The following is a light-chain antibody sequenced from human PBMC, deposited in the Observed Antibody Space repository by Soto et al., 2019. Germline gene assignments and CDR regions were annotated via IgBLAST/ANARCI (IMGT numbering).Light chain of an antibody. CDR3: QQYNIYPHT. Sequence: DVQMTKSPSSLSASVGDRVTITCRASQDINSYLAWYQQKPGNAPKYRIYAASSLQTGVSSRFRGSEYGAEFTLTINNLHPEDSAAYYCQQYNIYPHTFVGGTQVEIK. CDR2: AAS. V-gene: IGKV1D-16*01. CDR1: QDINSY. J-gene: IGKJ4*01.